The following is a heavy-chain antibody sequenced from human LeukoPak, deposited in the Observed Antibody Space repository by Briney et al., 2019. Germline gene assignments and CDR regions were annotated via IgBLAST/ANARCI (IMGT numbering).Heavy chain of an antibody. V-gene: IGHV4-59*01. J-gene: IGHJ6*02. D-gene: IGHD5-24*01. CDR3: ARVLGATTSYYGMDV. Sequence: SSETLSLTCTVSGGSISSYAWSWVRQAPGRGLEWIGYIYYSGRTTYNPSLRSRVTISLDTSNNQFPLKLSSVTAADTAVYYCARVLGATTSYYGMDVWGQGTTVTVSS. CDR2: IYYSGRT. CDR1: GGSISSYA.